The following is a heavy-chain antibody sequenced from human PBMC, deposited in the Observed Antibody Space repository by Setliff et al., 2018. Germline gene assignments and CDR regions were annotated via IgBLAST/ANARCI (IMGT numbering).Heavy chain of an antibody. CDR1: GGSINSGSYY. V-gene: IGHV4-61*02. CDR3: ARERSYYYDSSGFYYEGRHFDY. J-gene: IGHJ4*02. CDR2: IYTSGST. Sequence: PSETLSLTCTVSGGSINSGSYYWSWIRQSAGKGLEWIGCIYTSGSTNYNPSLKSRVTISLDTSKNQFSLKLSFVTAADTAVYYCARERSYYYDSSGFYYEGRHFDYWGQGTLVTVSS. D-gene: IGHD3-22*01.